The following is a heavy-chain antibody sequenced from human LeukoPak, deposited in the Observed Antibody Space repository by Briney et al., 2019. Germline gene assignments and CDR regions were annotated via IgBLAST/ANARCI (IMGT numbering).Heavy chain of an antibody. V-gene: IGHV3-30*03. CDR1: VFGLSDCG. CDR3: ARDSSHCSGGSCYSAFDI. CDR2: ISYDGSNK. Sequence: VGSLRLSCAASVFGLSDCGMHWGRQAPGKGLEWVAVISYDGSNKYNANSVKGRFTISRDNSKNTLYLQMNSLRAEDTAVYYCARDSSHCSGGSCYSAFDIWGQGPMVTVSS. D-gene: IGHD2-15*01. J-gene: IGHJ3*02.